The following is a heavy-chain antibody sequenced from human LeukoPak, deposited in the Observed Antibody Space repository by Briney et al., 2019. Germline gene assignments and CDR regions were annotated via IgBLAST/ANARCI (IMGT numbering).Heavy chain of an antibody. V-gene: IGHV3-74*01. J-gene: IGHJ6*02. Sequence: PGGSLRLSCAASGFTFSSYWTHWVRQAPGKGLIWVSRINSDGSSTRYADSVKGRFTISRDSAKNMPSLQMNSLRAEDTAVYYCARSHYYDSSGYFSYYYALDVWGQGTTVIVSS. CDR3: ARSHYYDSSGYFSYYYALDV. CDR1: GFTFSSYW. CDR2: INSDGSST. D-gene: IGHD3-22*01.